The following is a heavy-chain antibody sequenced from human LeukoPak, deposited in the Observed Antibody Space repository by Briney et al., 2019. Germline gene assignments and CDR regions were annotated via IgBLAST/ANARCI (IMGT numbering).Heavy chain of an antibody. CDR1: GGSISSSSYY. CDR2: IYYSGST. Sequence: SETLSLTCTVSGGSISSSSYYWGWIRQPPGKGLVWIGSIYYSGSTYYNPSLKSRVTISVDTSKNQFSLKLSSVTAADTAVYYCARRRSLSYSSSSGFDYWGQGTLVTVSS. D-gene: IGHD6-6*01. CDR3: ARRRSLSYSSSSGFDY. J-gene: IGHJ4*02. V-gene: IGHV4-39*01.